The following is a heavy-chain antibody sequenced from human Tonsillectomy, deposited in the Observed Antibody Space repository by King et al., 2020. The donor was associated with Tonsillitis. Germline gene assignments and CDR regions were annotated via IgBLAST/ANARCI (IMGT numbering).Heavy chain of an antibody. CDR1: GFTFDDYA. J-gene: IGHJ3*02. D-gene: IGHD3-22*01. CDR2: INWNSDNI. V-gene: IGHV3-9*01. Sequence: VQLVESGGGLVQPARSLRLSCAASGFTFDDYAMHWVRQAPGKGLEWVSGINWNSDNIGYADSVKGRFTISRDNAKNSLYLQMNSLRAEDTALYYCAKDSQADSSDYHDAFDIWGQGTMVTVSS. CDR3: AKDSQADSSDYHDAFDI.